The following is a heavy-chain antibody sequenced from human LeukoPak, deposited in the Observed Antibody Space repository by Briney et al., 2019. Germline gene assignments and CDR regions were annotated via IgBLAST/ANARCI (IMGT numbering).Heavy chain of an antibody. J-gene: IGHJ4*02. CDR3: AKASWVSSTDAVR. D-gene: IGHD3-16*01. V-gene: IGHV3-23*01. CDR1: ALRFSRFA. Sequence: GGSLRLSCSAPALRFSRFAMSWVRQGPAMVLKFVSRIRGNGETFYAASVKGRFPLSRDSSRNTVYFQLNNLRVEDTAIYYCAKASWVSSTDAVRWGQGTLVTVSS. CDR2: IRGNGET.